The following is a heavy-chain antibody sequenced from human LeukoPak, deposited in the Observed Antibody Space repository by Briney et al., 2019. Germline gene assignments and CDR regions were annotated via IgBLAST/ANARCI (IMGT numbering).Heavy chain of an antibody. D-gene: IGHD3-10*01. CDR2: ISSSSSYI. Sequence: GGSLRLSCAASGFTFSSYSMNWVRQAPGKGLEWVSSISSSSSYIYYADSVKGRFTISRDNSKNSLYLQMNSLRTEDTALYYCAKDIGGRFGGFDYMDVWGKGTTVTISS. V-gene: IGHV3-21*04. CDR3: AKDIGGRFGGFDYMDV. CDR1: GFTFSSYS. J-gene: IGHJ6*03.